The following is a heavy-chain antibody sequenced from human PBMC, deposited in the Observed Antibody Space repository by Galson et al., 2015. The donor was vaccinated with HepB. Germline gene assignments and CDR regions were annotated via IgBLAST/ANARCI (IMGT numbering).Heavy chain of an antibody. Sequence: SVKVSCKVSGYTLTELSMHWVRQAPGKGLEWVGGFDPEDGETIYAQKFQGRVTMTEDTSTDTAYMELSSLRSEDTAVYYCATGGYSYGTAYYYYGMDVWGQGTTVTVSS. CDR2: FDPEDGET. V-gene: IGHV1-24*01. J-gene: IGHJ6*02. CDR3: ATGGYSYGTAYYYYGMDV. D-gene: IGHD5-18*01. CDR1: GYTLTELS.